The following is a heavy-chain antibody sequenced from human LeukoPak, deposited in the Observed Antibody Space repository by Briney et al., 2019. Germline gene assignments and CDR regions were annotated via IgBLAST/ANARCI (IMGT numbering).Heavy chain of an antibody. J-gene: IGHJ6*02. Sequence: PSETLSLTCTVSGGSISSYYWSWIRQPPGKGLEWIGYIYYSGSTNYNPSLKSRVTISVDTSKNQFSLKLSSVTAADTAVYYCARGLGYCSSTSCLRGVYYYGMDVWGQGTTVTVPS. D-gene: IGHD2-2*01. CDR2: IYYSGST. CDR1: GGSISSYY. V-gene: IGHV4-59*01. CDR3: ARGLGYCSSTSCLRGVYYYGMDV.